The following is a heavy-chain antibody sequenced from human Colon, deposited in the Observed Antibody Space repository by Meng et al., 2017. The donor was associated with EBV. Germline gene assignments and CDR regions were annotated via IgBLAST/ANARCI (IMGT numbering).Heavy chain of an antibody. D-gene: IGHD2-2*02. J-gene: IGHJ4*02. V-gene: IGHV4-34*02. Sequence: QVPLKKWGAGLVKPSETLSLTCERYGGSFSGYSWNWIRQSPVKGLEWIGEINQSGSATYNPSLKSRVTISLDTSKNQFSLKLSSVTAADTAVYYCARGRGARLPLYSSFDYWGQGTLVTVSS. CDR3: ARGRGARLPLYSSFDY. CDR1: GGSFSGYS. CDR2: INQSGSA.